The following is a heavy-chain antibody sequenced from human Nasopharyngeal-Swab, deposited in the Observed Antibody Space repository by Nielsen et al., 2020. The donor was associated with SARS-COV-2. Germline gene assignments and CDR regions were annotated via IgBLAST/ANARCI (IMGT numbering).Heavy chain of an antibody. CDR3: ARAHSSSWQLFDY. Sequence: GGSLRLSCAASGSTFSDYYMSWIRQAPGKGLEWVSYISSSSSYTNYADSVKGRFTISRDNAKNSLYLQMNSLRAEDTAVYYCARAHSSSWQLFDYWGQGTLVTVSS. CDR2: ISSSSSYT. D-gene: IGHD6-13*01. CDR1: GSTFSDYY. V-gene: IGHV3-11*05. J-gene: IGHJ4*02.